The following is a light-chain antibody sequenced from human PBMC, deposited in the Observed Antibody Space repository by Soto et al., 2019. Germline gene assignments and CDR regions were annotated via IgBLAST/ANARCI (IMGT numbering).Light chain of an antibody. Sequence: DLQMTQSPSSLFASVGDSVTITCRASQTITTYLNWYRQKPGKAPKLLIYAASSLQSGVPSRFSGSGSETEFTLPISSLQPEDFATYFCQQIYSAPLTFGGGTKVEIK. CDR2: AAS. CDR3: QQIYSAPLT. CDR1: QTITTY. V-gene: IGKV1-39*01. J-gene: IGKJ4*01.